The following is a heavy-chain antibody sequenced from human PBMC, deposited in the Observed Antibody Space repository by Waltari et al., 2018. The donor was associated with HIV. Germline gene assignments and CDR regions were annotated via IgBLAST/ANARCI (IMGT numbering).Heavy chain of an antibody. Sequence: QAHLQQWGAGRLNSSETLSLTCAVYIGALSSHYWSWLRQSPGQGLQWLGEIFPNGRTNYNSSREGRVTISIDTSKNQFSLRRKSVTAADTSVYYCARGPKGDGSSDYYFDYWGQGTLVTVS. CDR2: IFPNGRT. CDR1: IGALSSHY. V-gene: IGHV4-34*01. D-gene: IGHD6-13*01. CDR3: ARGPKGDGSSDYYFDY. J-gene: IGHJ4*02.